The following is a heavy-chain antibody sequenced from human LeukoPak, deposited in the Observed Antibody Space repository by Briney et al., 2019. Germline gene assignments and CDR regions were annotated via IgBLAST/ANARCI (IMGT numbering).Heavy chain of an antibody. J-gene: IGHJ4*02. V-gene: IGHV3-7*03. Sequence: GGSLRLSCAASGFPFSSYSMTWVRQAPGKGLEWVANIKPDGTTKFYVDSVKGRFTISRDNALNSLYLQMNSLRAEDTAVYYCAKQGFGCWGQGTLVTVSS. CDR1: GFPFSSYS. CDR2: IKPDGTTK. D-gene: IGHD1/OR15-1a*01. CDR3: AKQGFGC.